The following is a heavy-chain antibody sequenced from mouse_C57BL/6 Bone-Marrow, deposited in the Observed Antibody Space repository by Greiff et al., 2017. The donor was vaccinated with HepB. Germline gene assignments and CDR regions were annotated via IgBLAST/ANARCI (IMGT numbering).Heavy chain of an antibody. J-gene: IGHJ1*03. CDR3: ARSLPYGSSYDWYFDV. CDR1: GYTFTSYW. V-gene: IGHV1-50*01. D-gene: IGHD1-1*01. Sequence: QVQLQQPGAELVKPGASVKLSCKASGYTFTSYWMQWVKQRPGQGLEWIGEIDPSDSYTNYNQKFKGKATLTVDTSSSTAYMQLSSLTSEDSAVYYCARSLPYGSSYDWYFDVGGTGTTVTVSS. CDR2: IDPSDSYT.